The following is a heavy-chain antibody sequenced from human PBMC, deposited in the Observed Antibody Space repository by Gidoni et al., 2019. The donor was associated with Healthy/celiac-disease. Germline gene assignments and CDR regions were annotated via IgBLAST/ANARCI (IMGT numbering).Heavy chain of an antibody. CDR2: IWYDGSNK. J-gene: IGHJ5*02. V-gene: IGHV3-33*01. D-gene: IGHD5-18*01. Sequence: QLQLVASGGGVVQPGRSLRLSCAASGFTFSSYGMHWVRQAPGKGLEWVAVIWYDGSNKYYADSVKGRFTISRDNSKNTRYLQMNSLRAEDTAVYYCARGGIQHTPYNWFDPWGQGTLVTVSS. CDR1: GFTFSSYG. CDR3: ARGGIQHTPYNWFDP.